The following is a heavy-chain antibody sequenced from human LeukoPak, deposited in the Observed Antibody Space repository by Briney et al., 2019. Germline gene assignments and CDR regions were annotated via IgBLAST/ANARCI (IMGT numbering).Heavy chain of an antibody. CDR1: GFTFSSYG. D-gene: IGHD5-18*01. J-gene: IGHJ4*02. Sequence: PGGSLRLSCAASGFTFSSYGMHWVRQAPGKGLEWVAVIWYDGSNKYYADSVKGRFTISRDNSKNTLYLHMNSLRAEDTAVYYCARDRIQLWSHDYWGQGTLVTVSS. CDR2: IWYDGSNK. CDR3: ARDRIQLWSHDY. V-gene: IGHV3-33*01.